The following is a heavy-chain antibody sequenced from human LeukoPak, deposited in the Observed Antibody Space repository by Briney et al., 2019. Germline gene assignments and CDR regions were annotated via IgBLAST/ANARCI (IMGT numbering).Heavy chain of an antibody. CDR2: IIPILGIA. D-gene: IGHD6-19*01. CDR1: GGTFSSYA. Sequence: SVKVSCKASGGTFSSYAISWVRQAPGQGLGWMGRIIPILGIANYAQKFQGRVTITADKSTSTAYMELSSLRSEDTAVYYCARDGAGVAGTDYWGQGTLVTVSS. J-gene: IGHJ4*02. V-gene: IGHV1-69*04. CDR3: ARDGAGVAGTDY.